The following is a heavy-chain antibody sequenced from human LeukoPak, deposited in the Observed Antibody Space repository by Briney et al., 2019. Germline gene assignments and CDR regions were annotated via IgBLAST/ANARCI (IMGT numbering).Heavy chain of an antibody. CDR1: GVIFSSYG. Sequence: PGGSLRLSCAASGVIFSSYGMHWVRQAPRKGLEWVALIRYDGRSKYYADSLKGRFSISRDNYKNTLYLQMNSLRAEDTAVYYCAKAFSGWYYYSYYMDVWGKGPTVTISS. CDR2: IRYDGRSK. J-gene: IGHJ6*03. CDR3: AKAFSGWYYYSYYMDV. D-gene: IGHD6-19*01. V-gene: IGHV3-30*02.